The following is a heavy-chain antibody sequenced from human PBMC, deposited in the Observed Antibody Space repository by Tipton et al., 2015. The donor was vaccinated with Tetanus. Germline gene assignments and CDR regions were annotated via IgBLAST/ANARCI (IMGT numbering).Heavy chain of an antibody. V-gene: IGHV4-59*02. CDR3: ARANNEFPKKGPFDF. CDR1: GGSVSSYY. D-gene: IGHD1-1*01. CDR2: VSSSGNS. J-gene: IGHJ4*02. Sequence: TLSLTCTVSGGSVSSYYWTWFRQPPGKRLEWIGFVSSSGNSNYSPSLTGRVSMPLDTSKNQFSLKLTSVTAADTAVYYCARANNEFPKKGPFDFWGQGKLVIVSS.